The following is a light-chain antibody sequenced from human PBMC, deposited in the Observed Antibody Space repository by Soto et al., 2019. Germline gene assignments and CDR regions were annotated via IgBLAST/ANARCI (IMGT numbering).Light chain of an antibody. J-gene: IGKJ1*01. CDR2: KAS. Sequence: DIQMTQSPSTLSASVGDRVTITCRASQSISSWLAWYQQKPGKAPKLLIYKASSLESEVPSRFSGSGSGTEFTLNISSLQPDDFATYYCQQYNSYLWTFGQGTKVEIK. CDR1: QSISSW. V-gene: IGKV1-5*03. CDR3: QQYNSYLWT.